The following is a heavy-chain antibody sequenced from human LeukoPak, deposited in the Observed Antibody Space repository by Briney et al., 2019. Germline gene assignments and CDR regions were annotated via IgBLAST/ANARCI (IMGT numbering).Heavy chain of an antibody. CDR3: ARSGWYSFDI. D-gene: IGHD6-19*01. V-gene: IGHV4-34*01. J-gene: IGHJ3*02. Sequence: PSETLSLTCAVYGGSFSGNYWTWIRQPPGKGLEWIGEIHHSGSTNYNPSLKSRVTISVDTSKHQFSLKLSSVTAADTAVYYCARSGWYSFDIWGQGTMVTVSS. CDR1: GGSFSGNY. CDR2: IHHSGST.